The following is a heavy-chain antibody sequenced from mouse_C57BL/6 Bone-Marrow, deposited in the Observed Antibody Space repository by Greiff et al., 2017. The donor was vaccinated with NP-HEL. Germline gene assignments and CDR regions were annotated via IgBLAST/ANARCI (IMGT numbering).Heavy chain of an antibody. CDR3: TNRGGALYYYGSSYLDY. CDR2: IYPGNSDT. Sequence: EVKLVESGTVLARPGASVKMSCKTSGYTFTSYWMHWVKQRPGQGLEWIGAIYPGNSDTSYNQKFKGKAKLTAVTSASTAYMELSSLTNEDSAVYYCTNRGGALYYYGSSYLDYWGQGTTLTVSS. CDR1: GYTFTSYW. D-gene: IGHD1-1*01. J-gene: IGHJ2*01. V-gene: IGHV1-5*01.